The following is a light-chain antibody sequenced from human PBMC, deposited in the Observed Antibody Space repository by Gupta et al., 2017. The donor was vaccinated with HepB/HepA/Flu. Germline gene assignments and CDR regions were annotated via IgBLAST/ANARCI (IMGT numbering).Light chain of an antibody. J-gene: IGKJ4*01. CDR3: QQRSNCPLT. CDR2: EAS. V-gene: IGKV3-11*01. Sequence: EIVLTHSPATLSLSPCERATRSCRASQSISNYLVWYQQRPGQAPRLLIYEASNRATGIPARFSGSGYGTDFTLTISSREPEDFAVYYCQQRSNCPLTFGRGTKVEIK. CDR1: QSISNY.